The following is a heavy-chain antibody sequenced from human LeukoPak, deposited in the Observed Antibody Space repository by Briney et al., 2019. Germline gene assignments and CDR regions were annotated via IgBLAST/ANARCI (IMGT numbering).Heavy chain of an antibody. CDR3: ARAGIAAAGPLDY. V-gene: IGHV4-34*01. J-gene: IGHJ4*02. CDR1: GGSFSGYY. D-gene: IGHD6-13*01. CDR2: INHSGST. Sequence: PSETLSLTCAVYGGSFSGYYWSWIRQPPGKGLEWIGEINHSGSTNYNPSLKSRVTISVDTSKNQFSLKLSSVTAVDTAVYYCARAGIAAAGPLDYWGQGTLVTVSS.